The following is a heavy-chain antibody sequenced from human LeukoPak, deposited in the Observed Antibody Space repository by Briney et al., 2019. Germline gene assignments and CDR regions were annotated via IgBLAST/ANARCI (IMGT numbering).Heavy chain of an antibody. CDR1: GFTFSSYS. D-gene: IGHD5-18*01. J-gene: IGHJ4*02. Sequence: GGSLRLSCAASGFTFSSYSMNWVRQAPGKGLEWVSNISSSSSRIYYADSVKGRFTISRDNAKNSLYLQMNSLRDGDTAVYYCARDYSYGFDYWGQGTLVTVSS. V-gene: IGHV3-48*02. CDR3: ARDYSYGFDY. CDR2: ISSSSSRI.